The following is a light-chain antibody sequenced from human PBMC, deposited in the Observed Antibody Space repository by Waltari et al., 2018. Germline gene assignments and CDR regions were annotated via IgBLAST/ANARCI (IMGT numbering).Light chain of an antibody. Sequence: QSALTQPRSVSGSPGQSVTISCTGTRSDLLGYKYFSWFQQHPGKAPKLMIHDVSKRPSGVPDRFSGSKSGNTASLTISGLQADDETDYYCCSYAGRYTWVFGGGTKLTVL. V-gene: IGLV2-11*01. CDR1: RSDLLGYKY. J-gene: IGLJ3*02. CDR2: DVS. CDR3: CSYAGRYTWV.